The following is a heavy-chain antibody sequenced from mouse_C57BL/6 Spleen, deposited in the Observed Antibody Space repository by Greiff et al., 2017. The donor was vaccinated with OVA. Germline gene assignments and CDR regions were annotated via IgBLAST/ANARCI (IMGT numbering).Heavy chain of an antibody. CDR3: ARYGGTQRSFDV. D-gene: IGHD2-14*01. Sequence: EVQLVESGGGLVQPGGSLSLSCAASGFTFTDYYMSWVRQPPGKALEWLGFIRNKANGYTTEYSASVTGRFTISRDNSQSILYLQMNDLRAEDSATYYCARYGGTQRSFDVWGTGTTVTVSS. CDR2: IRNKANGYTT. CDR1: GFTFTDYY. J-gene: IGHJ1*03. V-gene: IGHV7-3*01.